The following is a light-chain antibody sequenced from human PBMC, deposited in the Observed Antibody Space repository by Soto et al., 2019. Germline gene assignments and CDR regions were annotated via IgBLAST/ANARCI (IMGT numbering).Light chain of an antibody. J-gene: IGKJ1*01. CDR3: QQSYSSPPT. CDR1: QSISNH. V-gene: IGKV1-39*01. Sequence: DIQMTQSPSSLSASVEDGVIITCRASQSISNHLNWYQQKPGKAPKLLIFAASSLQSGVPSRFSGSRSGPDFTLTISSLQPEDFATYYCQQSYSSPPTFGQGTTVDIK. CDR2: AAS.